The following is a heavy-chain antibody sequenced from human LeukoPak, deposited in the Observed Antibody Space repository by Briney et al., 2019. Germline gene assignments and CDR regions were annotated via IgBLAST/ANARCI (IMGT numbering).Heavy chain of an antibody. CDR2: IKSQTDGGTT. Sequence: GGSLRLSCAASGFTLNNAWMSWVRQAPGKGLEWVGRIKSQTDGGTTDYAAPVKGRFTISRDDSKNTLYPQMNSLKTEDTAVYYCTTDGIETSAFDYWGQGTLVTVSS. CDR1: GFTLNNAW. CDR3: TTDGIETSAFDY. D-gene: IGHD1-1*01. V-gene: IGHV3-15*05. J-gene: IGHJ4*02.